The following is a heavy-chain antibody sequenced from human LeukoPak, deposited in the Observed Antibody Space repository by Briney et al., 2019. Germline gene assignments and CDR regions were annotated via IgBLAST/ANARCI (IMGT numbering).Heavy chain of an antibody. CDR1: GGSFSRYY. Sequence: SETLSLTCAVYGGSFSRYYWSWVRQSPGKGLEWIAEIDHRGDTNYNPSVKSRVTISVDTSKNQFSLKVRSLSAADTAVYYCARGATISETGYFDFWGQGTLFTVSS. CDR2: IDHRGDT. J-gene: IGHJ4*03. V-gene: IGHV4-34*01. D-gene: IGHD5-24*01. CDR3: ARGATISETGYFDF.